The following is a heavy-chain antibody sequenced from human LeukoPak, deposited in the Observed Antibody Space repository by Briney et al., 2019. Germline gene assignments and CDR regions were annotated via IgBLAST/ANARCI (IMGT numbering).Heavy chain of an antibody. J-gene: IGHJ4*02. D-gene: IGHD2-21*01. CDR3: WGGGWEKLFDY. V-gene: IGHV1-69*13. Sequence: GASVKVSCKASGGTFSSYAISWVRQAPGQGLEWMGGIIPIFATANYAQKFQGRVTITADESTSTAYMELSSLRSEDTAVYYCWGGGWEKLFDYWGQGTLVTVSS. CDR1: GGTFSSYA. CDR2: IIPIFATA.